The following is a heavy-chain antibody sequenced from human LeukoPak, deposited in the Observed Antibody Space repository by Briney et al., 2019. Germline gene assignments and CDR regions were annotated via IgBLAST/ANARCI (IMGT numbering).Heavy chain of an antibody. D-gene: IGHD5-24*01. CDR1: GGSISSYY. J-gene: IGHJ4*02. CDR2: IYYSGST. V-gene: IGHV4-59*06. Sequence: SETLSLTCTVSGGSISSYYWSWIRQHPGKGLEWIGYIYYSGSTYYNPSLKSRVTISVDTSKNQFSLKLSSVTAADTAVYYCAREGASGDGYKLVYWGQGTLVTVSS. CDR3: AREGASGDGYKLVY.